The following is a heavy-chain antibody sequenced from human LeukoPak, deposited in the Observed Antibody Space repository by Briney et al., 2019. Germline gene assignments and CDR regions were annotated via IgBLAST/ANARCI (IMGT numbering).Heavy chain of an antibody. CDR3: ATPLGAGYIQLDY. Sequence: ASVKVSYKVSGYTLTELSMHWVRQAPGKGLEWMGGFDPEDGETIYAQKFQGRVTMTEDTSTDTAYMELSSLRSEDTAVYYCATPLGAGYIQLDYWGQGTLVTVSS. CDR1: GYTLTELS. D-gene: IGHD5-24*01. V-gene: IGHV1-24*01. CDR2: FDPEDGET. J-gene: IGHJ4*02.